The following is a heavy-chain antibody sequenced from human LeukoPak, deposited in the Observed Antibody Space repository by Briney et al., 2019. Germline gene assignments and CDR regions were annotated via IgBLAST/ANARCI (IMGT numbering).Heavy chain of an antibody. CDR2: LRGDGET. V-gene: IGHV3-23*01. D-gene: IGHD3-16*01. CDR3: AKASWVSTADAVL. Sequence: GSLRLSCAASGFIFSNYAMSWVRQAPARGLEWVSSLRGDGETFYADSVKGRFTLSRDDARNKVYLQLSNVRVEDSAVYYCAKASWVSTADAVLWGQGTLVTVYS. CDR1: GFIFSNYA. J-gene: IGHJ4*02.